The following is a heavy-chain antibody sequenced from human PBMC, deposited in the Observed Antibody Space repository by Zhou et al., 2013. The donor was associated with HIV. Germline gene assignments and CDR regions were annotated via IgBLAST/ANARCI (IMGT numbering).Heavy chain of an antibody. J-gene: IGHJ4*02. CDR1: GYTFTGYY. Sequence: QVQLVHSGAEVKKPGTSVTVSCKTSGYTFTGYYIHWVRQAPGQGLEWMGWLNPNTGGTRYAQNFQGRVTMTRDTSITTVYMELNSLRSDDTAVYYCAKDIKWGSYLGIDLDSWGQGTLVTVSP. CDR2: LNPNTGGT. D-gene: IGHD1-26*01. V-gene: IGHV1-2*02. CDR3: AKDIKWGSYLGIDLDS.